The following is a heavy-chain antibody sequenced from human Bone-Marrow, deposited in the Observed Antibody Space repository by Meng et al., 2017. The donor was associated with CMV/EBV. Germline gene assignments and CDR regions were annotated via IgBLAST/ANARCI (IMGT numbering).Heavy chain of an antibody. CDR3: VHTKHYYGLNYFHT. Sequence: QITLKEPGPTLVKLTQTPTLTSAFSGFSLSTRGVGVGWIRQPPRKAPEWLALIYWDDDKRYNPSLKSRLIITKDTSKDQVVFTMTNMDPVDTATYFCVHTKHYYGLNYFHTWEQGPLVTVAS. D-gene: IGHD3-10*01. CDR1: GFSLSTRGVG. J-gene: IGHJ4*02. CDR2: IYWDDDK. V-gene: IGHV2-5*02.